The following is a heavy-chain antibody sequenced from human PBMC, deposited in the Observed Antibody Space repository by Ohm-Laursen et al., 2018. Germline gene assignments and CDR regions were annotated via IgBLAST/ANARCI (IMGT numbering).Heavy chain of an antibody. J-gene: IGHJ6*02. Sequence: TQTLTLTCTFSGFSLSTSGMRVSWIRQPPGKALEWLARIDWDDDKFYSTSLKTRLTISKDTSKNQVVLTMTNMDPVDTATYYCARMRGATVGMDVWGQGTTVTVSS. D-gene: IGHD1-26*01. CDR2: IDWDDDK. CDR1: GFSLSTSGMR. V-gene: IGHV2-70*04. CDR3: ARMRGATVGMDV.